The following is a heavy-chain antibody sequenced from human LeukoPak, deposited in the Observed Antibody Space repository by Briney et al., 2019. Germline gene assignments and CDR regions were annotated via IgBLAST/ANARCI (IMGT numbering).Heavy chain of an antibody. CDR2: IYTSGST. CDR3: ASQWTIFDAFDI. Sequence: PSETLSLTCTVSGGSISSGSYYWSWIRQPAGKGLEWIGRIYTSGSTNYNPSLKSRVTISVDTSKNQFSLKLSSVTAADTAVYYCASQWTIFDAFDIWGQGTMVTVSS. D-gene: IGHD2-8*01. V-gene: IGHV4-61*02. J-gene: IGHJ3*02. CDR1: GGSISSGSYY.